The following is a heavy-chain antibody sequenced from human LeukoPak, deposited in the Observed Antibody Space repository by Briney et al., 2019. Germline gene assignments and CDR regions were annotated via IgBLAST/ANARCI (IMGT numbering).Heavy chain of an antibody. Sequence: SETQSLTCTVSGYSISSGYYWGWIRQPPGKGLEWIGSIYHSGRTYYNPSLKSRVTISVDTSKNQFSLKLSSVTAADTAVYYCASRRGFRTTYYYYMDVWGKGTTVTVSS. V-gene: IGHV4-38-2*02. CDR1: GYSISSGYY. J-gene: IGHJ6*03. CDR2: IYHSGRT. CDR3: ASRRGFRTTYYYYMDV. D-gene: IGHD1-1*01.